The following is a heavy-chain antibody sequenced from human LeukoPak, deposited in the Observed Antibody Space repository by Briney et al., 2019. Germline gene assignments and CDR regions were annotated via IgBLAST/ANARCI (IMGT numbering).Heavy chain of an antibody. D-gene: IGHD3-3*01. CDR1: GFTFSTYA. V-gene: IGHV3-23*01. CDR2: ISDSGGST. Sequence: GGSLRLSCAASGFTFSTYAMSCVRQAPGKGLDWVSTISDSGGSTYYADSVKGRFTISRDNSKNTLYLQMNSLRVEDTAIYYCAKSRYDFWSGGDYWGQGTLVTVSS. J-gene: IGHJ4*02. CDR3: AKSRYDFWSGGDY.